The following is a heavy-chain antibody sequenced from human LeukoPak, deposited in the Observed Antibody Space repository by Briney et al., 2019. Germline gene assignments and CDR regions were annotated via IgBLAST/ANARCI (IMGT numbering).Heavy chain of an antibody. CDR1: GGSISSSSYY. Sequence: SETLSLTCTVSGGSISSSSYYWGWIRQPPGKGLEWIGEINHSGSTNHNPSLKSRVTISVDTSKNQFSLKLRSVTAADTAVYYCARTTEGYCRGRSCYSYYYYMDVWGKGTTVTVSS. V-gene: IGHV4-39*07. CDR2: INHSGST. CDR3: ARTTEGYCRGRSCYSYYYYMDV. D-gene: IGHD2-15*01. J-gene: IGHJ6*03.